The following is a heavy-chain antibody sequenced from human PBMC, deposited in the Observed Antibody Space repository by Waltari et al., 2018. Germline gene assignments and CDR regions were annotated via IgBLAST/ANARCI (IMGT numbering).Heavy chain of an antibody. Sequence: EVQLVESGGGLIQPGGSLRLSCAASGFTVSSNYMSWVRQAPGQGLEWVSVIYSGGSTYYADSVKGRFTISRDNSKNTLYLQMNNLRVEDTAVYYCARDPSGSYHFDYWGQGTLVTVSS. CDR2: IYSGGST. CDR1: GFTVSSNY. V-gene: IGHV3-53*01. J-gene: IGHJ4*02. CDR3: ARDPSGSYHFDY. D-gene: IGHD1-26*01.